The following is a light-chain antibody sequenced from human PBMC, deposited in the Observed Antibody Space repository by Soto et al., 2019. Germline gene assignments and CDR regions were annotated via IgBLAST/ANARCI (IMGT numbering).Light chain of an antibody. CDR3: QQYNNWPRT. CDR2: GAS. V-gene: IGKV3-15*01. Sequence: EIVMTQSPAPLSVSPGERATLSCRASQSVSSNLAWYQQKPGQAPRLLIYGASTRDTGIPARFSGSGSGTEFTLTISSLQSEDVAVYYCQQYNNWPRTFGQGTKVEIK. J-gene: IGKJ1*01. CDR1: QSVSSN.